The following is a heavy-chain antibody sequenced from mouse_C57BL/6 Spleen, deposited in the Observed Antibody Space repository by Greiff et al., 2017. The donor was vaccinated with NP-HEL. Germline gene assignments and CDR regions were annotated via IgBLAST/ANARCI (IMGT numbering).Heavy chain of an antibody. Sequence: VMLVESGPGLVAPSQSLSITCTVSGFSLTSYGVDWVRQSPGKGLEWLGVIWGVGSTNYNSALKSRLSISKDNSKSQVFLKMNSLQTDDTAMYYCARYSSGYVDAMDYWGQGTSVTVSS. D-gene: IGHD3-2*02. CDR1: GFSLTSYG. V-gene: IGHV2-6*01. CDR3: ARYSSGYVDAMDY. CDR2: IWGVGST. J-gene: IGHJ4*01.